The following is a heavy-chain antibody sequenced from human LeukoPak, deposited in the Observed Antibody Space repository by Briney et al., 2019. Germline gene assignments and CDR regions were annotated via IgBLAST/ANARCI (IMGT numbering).Heavy chain of an antibody. V-gene: IGHV1-18*01. CDR1: GYTFTSYG. CDR3: ARDHSYYDFWSGYYNWFDP. CDR2: ISAYNGNT. D-gene: IGHD3-3*01. Sequence: ASVKVSCKASGYTFTSYGISWVRRAPGQGLEWMGWISAYNGNTNYAQKLQGRVTMTTDTSTSTAYMELRSLRSDDTAVYYCARDHSYYDFWSGYYNWFDPWGQGTLVTVSS. J-gene: IGHJ5*02.